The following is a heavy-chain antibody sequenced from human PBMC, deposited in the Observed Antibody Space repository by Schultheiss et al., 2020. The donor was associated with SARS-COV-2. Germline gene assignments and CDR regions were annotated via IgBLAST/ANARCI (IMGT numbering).Heavy chain of an antibody. V-gene: IGHV3-30-3*01. CDR2: ISYDGSSK. J-gene: IGHJ4*02. CDR1: GFTLSSYA. CDR3: AKDTYTVTTVYFDY. D-gene: IGHD4-17*01. Sequence: GGSLRLSCAASGFTLSSYAMHWVRQAPGKGLEWVAVISYDGSSKYYADSVKGRFTISRDNTKNTLYLQISSLSAEDTAVYYCAKDTYTVTTVYFDYWGQGTLVTVSS.